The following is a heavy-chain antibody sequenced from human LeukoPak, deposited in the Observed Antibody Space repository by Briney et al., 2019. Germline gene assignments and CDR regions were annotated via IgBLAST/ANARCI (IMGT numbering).Heavy chain of an antibody. V-gene: IGHV3-7*03. Sequence: GGSLRLSCAASGFTFSSYWMSWVRQAPGKGLEWVANIKQDGSEKYYVDSVKGRFTISRDNAKNSLYLQMNSLRAEDTAVYYCARDSGASRTEDIVVVPPLYYYYGMDVWGQGTTVTVSS. D-gene: IGHD2-2*01. CDR1: GFTFSSYW. J-gene: IGHJ6*02. CDR3: ARDSGASRTEDIVVVPPLYYYYGMDV. CDR2: IKQDGSEK.